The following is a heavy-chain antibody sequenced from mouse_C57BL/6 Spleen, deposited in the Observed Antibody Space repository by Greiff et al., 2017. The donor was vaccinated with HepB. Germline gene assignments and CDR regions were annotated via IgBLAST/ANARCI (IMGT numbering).Heavy chain of an antibody. V-gene: IGHV1-26*01. D-gene: IGHD2-4*01. CDR1: GYTFTDYY. CDR3: ARRGLRRGYFDY. Sequence: EVQLQQSGPELVKPGASVKISCKASGYTFTDYYMNWVKQSHGKSLEWIGDINPNNGGTSYNQKFKGKATLTVDKSSSTAYMELRSLTSEDSAVYYCARRGLRRGYFDYWGQGTTLTVSS. J-gene: IGHJ2*01. CDR2: INPNNGGT.